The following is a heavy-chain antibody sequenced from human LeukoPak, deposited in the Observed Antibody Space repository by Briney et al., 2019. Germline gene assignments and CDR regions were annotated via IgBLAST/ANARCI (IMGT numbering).Heavy chain of an antibody. CDR1: GFTFSSYW. J-gene: IGHJ6*03. CDR3: AKGSGWEASYFYYYMDV. Sequence: PGGSLRLSCGASGFTFSSYWMRWVRQAPGKGLVWVSRINNDGSSTSYADSVQGRFTISRDNAKNTLYLQMSSLRAEDTAVYFCAKGSGWEASYFYYYMDVWGKGTTVTISS. D-gene: IGHD1-26*01. CDR2: INNDGSST. V-gene: IGHV3-74*01.